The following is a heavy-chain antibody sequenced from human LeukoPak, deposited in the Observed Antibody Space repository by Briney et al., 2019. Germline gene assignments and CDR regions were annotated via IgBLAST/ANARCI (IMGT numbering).Heavy chain of an antibody. J-gene: IGHJ4*02. CDR3: AKDQYYGSGSYPF. CDR1: GFTFSSYA. V-gene: IGHV3-23*01. CDR2: ISASGGST. D-gene: IGHD3-10*01. Sequence: GGSLRLSCAASGFTFSSYAINWVRQAPRKGLEWVSTISASGGSTYYADSVKGRFTISRDNSKNTLYLQMNSPRAEDTAVYYCAKDQYYGSGSYPFWGQGTPVTVSS.